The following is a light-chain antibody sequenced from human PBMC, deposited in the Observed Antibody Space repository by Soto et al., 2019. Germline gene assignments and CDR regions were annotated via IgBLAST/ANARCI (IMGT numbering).Light chain of an antibody. CDR2: DVS. CDR3: SSYTSIGGVDVL. J-gene: IGLJ3*02. V-gene: IGLV2-14*01. Sequence: QSALTQPASVSGSPGQSITISCTGTSSDVGTYDYVSWYQQHPGKAPKLMIYDVSNRPSGVSNRFAGSKTGNTASLTISGLQAEDEADYYCSSYTSIGGVDVLFGGGTKVTVL. CDR1: SSDVGTYDY.